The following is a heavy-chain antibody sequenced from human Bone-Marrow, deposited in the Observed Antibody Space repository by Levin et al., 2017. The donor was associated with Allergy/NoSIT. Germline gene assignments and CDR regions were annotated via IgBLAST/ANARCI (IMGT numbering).Heavy chain of an antibody. CDR2: THYRSKWYS. CDR1: GDSVSSKSAA. J-gene: IGHJ4*02. Sequence: SETLSLTCAISGDSVSSKSAAWNWIRQSPSRGLEWLGRTHYRSKWYSDYALSVKSRITINPDTSKNQFSLQLNSVTPEDTAVYYCARVRSDSGSYPYPFFDYWGQGTLVTVSS. D-gene: IGHD3-16*01. V-gene: IGHV6-1*01. CDR3: ARVRSDSGSYPYPFFDY.